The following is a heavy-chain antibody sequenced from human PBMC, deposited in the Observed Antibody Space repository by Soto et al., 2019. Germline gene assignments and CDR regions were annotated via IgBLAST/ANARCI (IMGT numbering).Heavy chain of an antibody. Sequence: PSETLCLTCTVAGGSISSYCWSWIRQPPGKGLEWIGYIYYSGSTNYNPSLKSRVTISVDTSKNQFSLKLSSVTAADTAVYYCARDTPKEGLDYWGQGTLVTVSS. CDR3: ARDTPKEGLDY. J-gene: IGHJ4*02. CDR2: IYYSGST. CDR1: GGSISSYC. V-gene: IGHV4-59*01.